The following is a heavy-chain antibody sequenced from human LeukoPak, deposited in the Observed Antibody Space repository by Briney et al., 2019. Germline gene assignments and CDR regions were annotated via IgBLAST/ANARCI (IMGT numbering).Heavy chain of an antibody. CDR3: AKHFCTGLDCSLFDS. CDR1: GFTFSSYA. D-gene: IGHD3/OR15-3a*01. J-gene: IGHJ4*02. CDR2: IRSAVETT. Sequence: GGSLRLSCAASGFTFSSYAMSWVRQAPGKGLEWVSGIRSAVETTHYADSVKGRFIISRDNSKNALSLQLDSLRPEDTALYYCAKHFCTGLDCSLFDSWGQGTLVTVSS. V-gene: IGHV3-23*01.